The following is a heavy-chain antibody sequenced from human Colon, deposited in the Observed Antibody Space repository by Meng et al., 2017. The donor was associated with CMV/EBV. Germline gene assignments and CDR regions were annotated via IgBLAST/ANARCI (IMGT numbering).Heavy chain of an antibody. CDR2: IYYSGSA. Sequence: SETLSLTCTVSGGSISSSSYYWGWIRQPPGKGLEWIGSIYYSGSAYYNPSLKSRVTISVDTSKNQFSLKLSSVTAADTAVYYCARSQFFGVVIGRINWFDPWGQGTLVTSPQ. CDR3: ARSQFFGVVIGRINWFDP. D-gene: IGHD3-3*01. V-gene: IGHV4-39*01. J-gene: IGHJ5*02. CDR1: GGSISSSSYY.